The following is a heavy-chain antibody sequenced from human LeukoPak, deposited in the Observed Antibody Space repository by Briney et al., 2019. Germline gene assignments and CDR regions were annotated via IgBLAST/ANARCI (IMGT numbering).Heavy chain of an antibody. D-gene: IGHD5-12*01. J-gene: IGHJ6*03. CDR2: INHSGST. V-gene: IGHV4-34*01. CDR3: ARGRPRGYSGYDHYYYYYMDV. CDR1: GFTFSSYA. Sequence: GSLRLSCAASGFTFSSYAMSWIRQPPGKGLEWIGEINHSGSTNYNPSLKSRVTISVDTSKNQFSLKLSSVTAADTAVYYCARGRPRGYSGYDHYYYYYMDVWGKGTTVTVSS.